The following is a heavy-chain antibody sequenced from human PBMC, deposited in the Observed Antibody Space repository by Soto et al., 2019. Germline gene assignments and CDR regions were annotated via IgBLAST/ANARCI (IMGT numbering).Heavy chain of an antibody. CDR1: GGSISSGDYY. J-gene: IGHJ5*02. CDR2: IYYSGST. CDR3: ARERPDGARLDP. V-gene: IGHV4-30-4*01. Sequence: KLPETLSLTCTVSGGSISSGDYYWSWIRQPPGKGLEWIGYIYYSGSTYYNPSLKSRVTISVDTSKNQFSLKLSSVTAADTAVYYCARERPDGARLDPWGQGTLVTVSS. D-gene: IGHD6-6*01.